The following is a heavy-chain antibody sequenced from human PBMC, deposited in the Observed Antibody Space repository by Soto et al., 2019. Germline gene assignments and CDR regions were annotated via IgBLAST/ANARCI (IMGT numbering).Heavy chain of an antibody. CDR3: TRPGDCGRDCLDL. CDR1: GFTFSGSA. Sequence: GGSLRLSCAASGFTFSGSAMHWVRQASGKGLEWVGRIRSKANSYATAYAASVKGRFTISRDDSKNTAYLQMNSLKTEDTAVYYCTRPGDCGRDCLDLWGQGTLVTVSS. CDR2: IRSKANSYAT. D-gene: IGHD2-21*02. J-gene: IGHJ5*02. V-gene: IGHV3-73*01.